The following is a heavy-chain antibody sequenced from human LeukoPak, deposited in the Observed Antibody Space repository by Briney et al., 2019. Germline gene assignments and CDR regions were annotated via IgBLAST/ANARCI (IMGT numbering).Heavy chain of an antibody. V-gene: IGHV4-39*01. CDR2: IDHSGNT. Sequence: SETLSLTRNVSGGSIGSRSFYWGWIRQPPGKGLEFIGSIDHSGNTNYNSSLKSRVTISADTSRNQFSLKLRSVTAADTAVYYCARRTSGGYSGYIDRWGQGTLVSVSS. J-gene: IGHJ5*02. D-gene: IGHD5-12*01. CDR1: GGSIGSRSFY. CDR3: ARRTSGGYSGYIDR.